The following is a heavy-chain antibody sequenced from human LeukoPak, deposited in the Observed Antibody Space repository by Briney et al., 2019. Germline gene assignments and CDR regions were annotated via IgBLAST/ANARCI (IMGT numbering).Heavy chain of an antibody. J-gene: IGHJ6*04. CDR3: ARGHYYGMDV. Sequence: GGSLRLSCAASGFTFSSYGMSWVRQAPGKGLEWVSAISGSGGSTYYADSVKGRLTISRDNSKNTLYLKINSLRAEDTAVYYCARGHYYGMDVWGKGTTVTISS. CDR1: GFTFSSYG. CDR2: ISGSGGST. V-gene: IGHV3-23*01.